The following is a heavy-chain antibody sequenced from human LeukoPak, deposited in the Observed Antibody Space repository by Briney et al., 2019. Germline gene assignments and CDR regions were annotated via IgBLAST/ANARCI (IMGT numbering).Heavy chain of an antibody. Sequence: ASVKVSCKASGYTFTSYGISWVRQAPGQGLEWMGWISAYNGNTNYAQKLQGRVTMTTDTSTSTAYMELRSLRSDDTAVYYCARDRFGSMGSYSGFDYWGQGTLVTVSS. CDR2: ISAYNGNT. V-gene: IGHV1-18*01. D-gene: IGHD3-10*01. CDR3: ARDRFGSMGSYSGFDY. J-gene: IGHJ4*02. CDR1: GYTFTSYG.